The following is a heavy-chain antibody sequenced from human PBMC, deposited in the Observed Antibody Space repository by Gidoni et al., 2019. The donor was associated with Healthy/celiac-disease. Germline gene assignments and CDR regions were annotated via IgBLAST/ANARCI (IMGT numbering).Heavy chain of an antibody. CDR3: AHKSPSASGSYYDDYYYYYAMDV. CDR2: IYWDDDK. J-gene: IGHJ6*02. V-gene: IGHV2-5*02. D-gene: IGHD3-10*01. CDR1: GFSLTTSGVG. Sequence: QITLKESGPTLVKPTQTLTLTCTFSGFSLTTSGVGVGWIRQPPGKALEWLALIYWDDDKRYSPSLKSRLTITKDISKNQVVLTMTNMDPVDTATYYCAHKSPSASGSYYDDYYYYYAMDVWGQGTTVTVSS.